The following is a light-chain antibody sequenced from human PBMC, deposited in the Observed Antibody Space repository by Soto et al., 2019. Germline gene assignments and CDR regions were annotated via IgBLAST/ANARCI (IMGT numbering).Light chain of an antibody. Sequence: QSALTQPASVSGSPRQSITISGTGTNSDVGSYNLVSWFQQHPGKAPKLVIYEVTKRPSGVSDRFSGSKSGNTASLTISGLQAEAEADYYCFSYAGDSVYVFGTGTKVTVL. J-gene: IGLJ1*01. CDR2: EVT. CDR1: NSDVGSYNL. V-gene: IGLV2-23*02. CDR3: FSYAGDSVYV.